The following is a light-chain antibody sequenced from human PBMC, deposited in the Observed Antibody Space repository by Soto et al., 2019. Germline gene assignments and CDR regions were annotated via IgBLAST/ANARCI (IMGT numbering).Light chain of an antibody. CDR2: ESS. J-gene: IGKJ4*01. CDR1: QSVSNSY. Sequence: ELVFTQSPGTLSFSPGERSTLSCRASQSVSNSYLAWYQQKPGQAPRLLIYESSNRATGVAARFSGSGSGTDFTLTISSLEPEDFALYYCQQRGNWPSFGGGTKVDIK. V-gene: IGKV3-11*01. CDR3: QQRGNWPS.